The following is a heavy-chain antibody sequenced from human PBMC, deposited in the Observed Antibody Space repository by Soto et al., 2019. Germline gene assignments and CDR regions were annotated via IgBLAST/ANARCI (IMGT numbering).Heavy chain of an antibody. CDR2: TSGSGGST. CDR3: ARANVGYCSGGSCYSVAT. Sequence: PGGSLRLSCAASGFTFSSYAMSWVRQAPGKGLEWVSATSGSGGSTYYADSVKGRFTISRDNSKNTLYLQMNSLRAEDTAVYYCARANVGYCSGGSCYSVATWGQGTLVTVSS. CDR1: GFTFSSYA. J-gene: IGHJ5*02. D-gene: IGHD2-15*01. V-gene: IGHV3-23*01.